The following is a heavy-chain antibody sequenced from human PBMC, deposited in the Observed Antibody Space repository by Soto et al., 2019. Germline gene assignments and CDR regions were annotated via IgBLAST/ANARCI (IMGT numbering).Heavy chain of an antibody. CDR1: GFTFSSYA. D-gene: IGHD3-3*01. V-gene: IGHV3-23*01. J-gene: IGHJ5*02. CDR3: AKGFTVLQFLEWLHLNFDP. CDR2: ISGSGGST. Sequence: GGSLRLSCAASGFTFSSYAMSWVRQAPGKGLEWVSAISGSGGSTYYADSVKGRFTISRDNSKNTLYLQMNSLRAEDTAVYYCAKGFTVLQFLEWLHLNFDPWGQGTLVTVSS.